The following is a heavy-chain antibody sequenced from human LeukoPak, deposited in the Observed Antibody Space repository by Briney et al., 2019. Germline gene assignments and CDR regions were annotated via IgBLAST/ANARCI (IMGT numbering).Heavy chain of an antibody. D-gene: IGHD3-10*01. Sequence: DPSETLSLTCIVSGDFISSSRYYWGWIRQPPGKGLEWIGSISYSGSTYYNPSLKSRVTISVDTSKNQFSLRLSSVTAADMAMYHCARQYLLEWFGTLGAFDIWGQGTMVTVSS. CDR1: GDFISSSRYY. V-gene: IGHV4-39*01. J-gene: IGHJ3*02. CDR2: ISYSGST. CDR3: ARQYLLEWFGTLGAFDI.